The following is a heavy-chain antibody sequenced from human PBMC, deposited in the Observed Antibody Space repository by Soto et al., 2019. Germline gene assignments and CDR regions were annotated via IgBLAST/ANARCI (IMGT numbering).Heavy chain of an antibody. CDR3: ATWYSCGY. Sequence: EVQLLESGGGLVQPGGSLRLSCSASGLTFSNYAMTWVRQAPGKGLEWVSAISNGGRDTYYADSVKGRFTISRDNSKNTLYLQMDTLRADATALYYCATWYSCGYWGQGTLVTVSS. V-gene: IGHV3-23*01. D-gene: IGHD6-19*01. CDR2: ISNGGRDT. J-gene: IGHJ4*02. CDR1: GLTFSNYA.